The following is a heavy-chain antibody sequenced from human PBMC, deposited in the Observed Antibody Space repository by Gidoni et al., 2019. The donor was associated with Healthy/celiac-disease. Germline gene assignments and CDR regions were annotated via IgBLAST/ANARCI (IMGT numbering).Heavy chain of an antibody. J-gene: IGHJ4*02. CDR3: AGLSGSYGGVFDY. D-gene: IGHD1-26*01. V-gene: IGHV4-34*01. CDR2: INHSGST. Sequence: QVQLQQWGAGLLKPSETLSLTCAVYGGSFSGYYWSWIRQPPGKGLEWIGEINHSGSTNYNPSLKSRVTISVDTSKNQFSLKLSSVTAADTAVYYCAGLSGSYGGVFDYWGQGTLVTVSS. CDR1: GGSFSGYY.